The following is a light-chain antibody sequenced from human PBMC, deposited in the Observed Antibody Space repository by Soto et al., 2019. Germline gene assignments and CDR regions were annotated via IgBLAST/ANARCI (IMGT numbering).Light chain of an antibody. CDR1: SGHSSYA. CDR3: QTWGTGIQM. J-gene: IGLJ3*02. V-gene: IGLV4-69*01. Sequence: PVLTQSPSASASLGASVKLTCTLSSGHSSYAIAWHQQQPEKGPRYLMKLKSDGSHIKGDGIPDRFSGSSSGAERHLTISNLQSEDEADYYCQTWGTGIQMFGGGTKLTVL. CDR2: LKSDGSH.